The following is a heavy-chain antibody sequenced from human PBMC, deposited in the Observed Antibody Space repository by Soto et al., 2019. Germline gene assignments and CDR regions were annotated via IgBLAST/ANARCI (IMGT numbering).Heavy chain of an antibody. V-gene: IGHV4-38-2*01. Sequence: WETMYLTCAVSGYSISSGYYWGWLRQPPGKGLDRIGGIYHGGSTYYNPSLNSRVPLSIDMINNHVPLILTSVTAADPAVHQCARVGPWARYCYDSSRYTVEHWFDTWGQGVLVAASS. D-gene: IGHD3-22*01. J-gene: IGHJ5*02. CDR3: ARVGPWARYCYDSSRYTVEHWFDT. CDR2: IYHGGST. CDR1: GYSISSGYY.